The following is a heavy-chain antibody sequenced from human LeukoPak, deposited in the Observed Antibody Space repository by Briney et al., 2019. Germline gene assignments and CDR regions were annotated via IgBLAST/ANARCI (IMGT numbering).Heavy chain of an antibody. CDR3: ARQKGAWAFDI. D-gene: IGHD3-16*01. CDR1: GYSFTSYG. Sequence: ASVKVSCKASGYSFTSYGISWVRQAPGQGLEWMGWISAYSGNTNYAQKVQGRVTMTTDTSTSTAYMQLRSLRSDDTAVYYCARQKGAWAFDIWGQGTMVTVSS. J-gene: IGHJ3*02. CDR2: ISAYSGNT. V-gene: IGHV1-18*01.